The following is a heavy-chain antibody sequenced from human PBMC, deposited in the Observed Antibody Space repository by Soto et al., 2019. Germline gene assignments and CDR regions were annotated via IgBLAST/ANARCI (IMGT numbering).Heavy chain of an antibody. CDR3: ARGRFLEWLSNLDAFDI. V-gene: IGHV4-59*08. Sequence: SETLSLTCTVSGGSISSYYWSWIRQPPGKGLEWIGYIYYRGSTNYNPSLKSRVTISVDTSKNQFSLKLSSVTAADTAVYYCARGRFLEWLSNLDAFDIWGQGTMVTVSS. J-gene: IGHJ3*02. CDR2: IYYRGST. D-gene: IGHD3-3*01. CDR1: GGSISSYY.